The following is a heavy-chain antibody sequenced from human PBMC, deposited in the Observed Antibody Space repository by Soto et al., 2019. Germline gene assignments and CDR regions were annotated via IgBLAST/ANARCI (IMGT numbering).Heavy chain of an antibody. J-gene: IGHJ6*02. Sequence: GXSVKVSFKASGFTFSNYGLNWVRQAPVQGLEWMGWVSANNGHTNYAQNLQGRVSMTTDTSTSTAYMELRGLRFDDTAVYYCARDIESVTAKHFFYYYAMDVWGQGTKVTVYS. CDR2: VSANNGHT. D-gene: IGHD2-8*01. CDR3: ARDIESVTAKHFFYYYAMDV. CDR1: GFTFSNYG. V-gene: IGHV1-18*01.